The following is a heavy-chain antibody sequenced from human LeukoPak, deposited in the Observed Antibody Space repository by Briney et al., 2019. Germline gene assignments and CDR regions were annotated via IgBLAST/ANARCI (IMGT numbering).Heavy chain of an antibody. CDR1: GGSISSSSYY. CDR2: IYYSGST. V-gene: IGHV4-39*01. J-gene: IGHJ5*02. Sequence: SETLSLTCTVSGGSISSSSYYWGWIRQPPGKGLEWIGSIYYSGSTYYNPSLKSRVTISVDTSKSQFSLKLSSVTAADTAVYYCARAARGAAAEWFDPWGQGTLVTVSS. D-gene: IGHD6-13*01. CDR3: ARAARGAAAEWFDP.